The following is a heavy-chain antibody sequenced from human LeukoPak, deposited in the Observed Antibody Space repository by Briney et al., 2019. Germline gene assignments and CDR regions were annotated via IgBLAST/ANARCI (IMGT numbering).Heavy chain of an antibody. CDR1: GFTFSNYW. D-gene: IGHD3-16*01. CDR2: VSSDGTST. J-gene: IGHJ4*02. Sequence: GGSLRLSCAGSGFTFSNYWIHWVRQAPGKGLVWVSRVSSDGTSTFYADSVKDRFTISRDNSKNTLYLQMNSLRAEDTAVYYCARADPLRRNFDYWGQGTLVTVSS. CDR3: ARADPLRRNFDY. V-gene: IGHV3-74*01.